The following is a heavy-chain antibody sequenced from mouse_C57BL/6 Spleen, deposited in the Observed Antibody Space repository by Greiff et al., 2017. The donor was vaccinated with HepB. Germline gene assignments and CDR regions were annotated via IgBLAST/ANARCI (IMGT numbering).Heavy chain of an antibody. CDR1: GYTFTSYW. CDR2: IDPSDSYT. J-gene: IGHJ2*01. CDR3: ARSPPTPHTFDY. V-gene: IGHV1-69*01. Sequence: QVQLQQSGAELVMPGASVKLSCKASGYTFTSYWMHWVKQRPGQGLEWIGEIDPSDSYTNYNQKFKGKSTLTVDKSSSTAYMQLSSLTSEDSAVDYCARSPPTPHTFDYWGQGTTLTVSS.